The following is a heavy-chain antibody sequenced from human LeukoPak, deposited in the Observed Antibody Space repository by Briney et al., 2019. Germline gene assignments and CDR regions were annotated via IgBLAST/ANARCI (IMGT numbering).Heavy chain of an antibody. D-gene: IGHD1-26*01. CDR1: GYSFTIYW. CDR2: IFPGDSDT. V-gene: IGHV5-51*01. J-gene: IGHJ4*02. CDR3: ARHGGPVYSGNSRWFDY. Sequence: GESLKISCKGSGYSFTIYWIGWLRQMPGKGLEWMGIIFPGDSDTRYSPSFQGQVTISADKSISTAYLQWRSLKASDTAMYYCARHGGPVYSGNSRWFDYWGQGTQVTVSS.